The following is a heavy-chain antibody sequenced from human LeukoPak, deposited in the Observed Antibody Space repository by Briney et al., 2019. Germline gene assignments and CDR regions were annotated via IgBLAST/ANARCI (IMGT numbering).Heavy chain of an antibody. CDR3: ARMGPDTVIHYYMDV. V-gene: IGHV1-18*01. CDR1: GYTFTSYG. D-gene: IGHD5-18*01. J-gene: IGHJ6*03. CDR2: ISAYNGNT. Sequence: ASVKVSCKASGYTFTSYGISWVRQAPGQGLEWMGWISAYNGNTNYAQKLQGRVTMTTDTSTSTAYMELRSLRSDDTAVYYCARMGPDTVIHYYMDVWGKGTTVTVSS.